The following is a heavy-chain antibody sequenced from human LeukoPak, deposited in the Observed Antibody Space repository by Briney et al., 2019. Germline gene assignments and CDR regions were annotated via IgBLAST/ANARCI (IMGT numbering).Heavy chain of an antibody. Sequence: PSETLSLTCAVHGGSFSGYYWSWIRQPPGKGLEWIGEINHSGSTNYNPSLKSRVTISVDRSKNQFSLKLSSVTAADTAVYYCARGGDTYGQFDPWGQGTLVTVSS. V-gene: IGHV4-34*01. CDR3: ARGGDTYGQFDP. CDR1: GGSFSGYY. D-gene: IGHD2-21*02. J-gene: IGHJ5*02. CDR2: INHSGST.